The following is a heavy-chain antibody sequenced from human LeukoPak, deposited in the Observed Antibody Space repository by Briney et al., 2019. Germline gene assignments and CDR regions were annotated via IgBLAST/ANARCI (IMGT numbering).Heavy chain of an antibody. J-gene: IGHJ6*02. D-gene: IGHD5-24*01. Sequence: PSETLSLTCTVSGGSISSYYWSWIRQPAGKGLEWIGRIYTSGSTNYNPSLKSRVTISVDTSKNQFSLKLSSVTAADTAVYYCARDRMATYYYYGMDVWGQGTTVTVSS. CDR3: ARDRMATYYYYGMDV. CDR1: GGSISSYY. V-gene: IGHV4-4*07. CDR2: IYTSGST.